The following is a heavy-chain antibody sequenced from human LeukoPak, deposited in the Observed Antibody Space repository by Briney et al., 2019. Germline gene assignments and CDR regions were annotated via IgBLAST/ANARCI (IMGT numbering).Heavy chain of an antibody. Sequence: GGSLRLSCAASGFTFSTYAMNWVRQAPGKGLEWVSTISGSGGSTSYADSVKGRFTISRDNAKNTLYLQMNSLRAEDTAVYYCARGFRLGLNYYYYYGMDVWGQGTTVTVSS. D-gene: IGHD3-9*01. J-gene: IGHJ6*02. CDR1: GFTFSTYA. V-gene: IGHV3-23*01. CDR2: ISGSGGST. CDR3: ARGFRLGLNYYYYYGMDV.